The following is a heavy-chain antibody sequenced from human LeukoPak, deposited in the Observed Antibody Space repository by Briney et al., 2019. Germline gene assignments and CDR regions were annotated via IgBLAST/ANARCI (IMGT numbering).Heavy chain of an antibody. CDR1: GYTLTELS. D-gene: IGHD3-22*01. CDR2: FDPEDGET. J-gene: IGHJ3*02. Sequence: GASVKVSCKVSGYTLTELSMHRVRQAPGKGLEWMGGFDPEDGETIYAQKFQGRVTMAEDTSTDTAYMELSSLRSEDTAVYYCATVDRSRAQRITMIVVDPPIAFDIWGQGTMVTVSS. CDR3: ATVDRSRAQRITMIVVDPPIAFDI. V-gene: IGHV1-24*01.